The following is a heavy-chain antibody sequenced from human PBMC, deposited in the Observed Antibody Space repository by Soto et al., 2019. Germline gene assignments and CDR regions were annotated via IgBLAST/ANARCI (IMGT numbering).Heavy chain of an antibody. J-gene: IGHJ1*01. CDR3: ARGPWASEPERNYYDSSGYSEYFQH. Sequence: PSETLSLTCTVSGGSISSSSYYWGWIRQPPGKGLEWIGSIYYSGSTYYNPSLKSRVTISVDTSKNQFSLKLSSVTAADTAVYYCARGPWASEPERNYYDSSGYSEYFQHWGQGTLVTVSS. V-gene: IGHV4-39*01. CDR2: IYYSGST. CDR1: GGSISSSSYY. D-gene: IGHD3-22*01.